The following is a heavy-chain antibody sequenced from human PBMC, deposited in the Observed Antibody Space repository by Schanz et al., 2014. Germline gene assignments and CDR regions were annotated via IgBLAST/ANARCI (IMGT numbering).Heavy chain of an antibody. Sequence: VQLVESGGDLVQPGGSLRLSCAASGFMFSSYGMHWVRQAPGKGLEWVAFINSDGTKRFYADSVKGRFTVSRDNSKNTVYIQMNSLRAEDTAVYYCARDGEAAAGCDYWGQGTLVTVSS. CDR1: GFMFSSYG. D-gene: IGHD6-13*01. V-gene: IGHV3-33*08. CDR3: ARDGEAAAGCDY. CDR2: INSDGTKR. J-gene: IGHJ4*02.